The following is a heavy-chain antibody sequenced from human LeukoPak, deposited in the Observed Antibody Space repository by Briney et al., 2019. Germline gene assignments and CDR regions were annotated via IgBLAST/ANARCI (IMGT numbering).Heavy chain of an antibody. CDR2: IKEDGSEK. D-gene: IGHD3-16*01. J-gene: IGHJ1*01. Sequence: PGGSLRLSCAASGFTFSFYWMSWVRQAPGKGLEWVANIKEDGSEKYYVDSVKGRFTISRDNAKNSLYLQMNSLRAEDTAVYYCARYAFGWDIQHWGQGTLVTVSS. V-gene: IGHV3-7*01. CDR1: GFTFSFYW. CDR3: ARYAFGWDIQH.